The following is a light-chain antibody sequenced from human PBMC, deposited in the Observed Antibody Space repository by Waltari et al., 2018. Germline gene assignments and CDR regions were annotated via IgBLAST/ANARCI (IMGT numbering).Light chain of an antibody. CDR3: QLWDSSTDHVV. V-gene: IGLV3-21*04. Sequence: SYVLTQSPSVSVAPGETARITCGGDNIGSKTVHWYQPKTGHAPVLAKVFNSDRPSWIPERFSGSNSGSTATLTISRVEAGDEADYYCQLWDSSTDHVVFGGGTKLTVL. CDR1: NIGSKT. CDR2: FNS. J-gene: IGLJ2*01.